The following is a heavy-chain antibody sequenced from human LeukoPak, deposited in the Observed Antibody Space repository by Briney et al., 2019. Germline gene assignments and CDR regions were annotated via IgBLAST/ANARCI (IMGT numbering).Heavy chain of an antibody. CDR2: IYYSGST. CDR1: GGSISSYC. V-gene: IGHV4-59*01. D-gene: IGHD4-23*01. J-gene: IGHJ4*02. CDR3: ARDDYGGNQFDY. Sequence: SETLSLTCTVSGGSISSYCWSWIRQPPGKGLEWIGYIYYSGSTNYNPSLKSRVTISVDTSKNLFSLKLSSVTAADTAVYYCARDDYGGNQFDYWGQGTLVTVSS.